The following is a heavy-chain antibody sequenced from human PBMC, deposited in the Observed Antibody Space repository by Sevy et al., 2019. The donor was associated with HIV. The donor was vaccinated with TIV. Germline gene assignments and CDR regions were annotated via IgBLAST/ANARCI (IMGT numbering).Heavy chain of an antibody. D-gene: IGHD3-22*01. CDR1: GFTFSSYW. Sequence: GGCLRLSCAASGFTFSSYWMSCVRQAPGEGLEWVANIKQDGSEKYYVDSVKGRFTISRDNAKNSLYLQMNSLRAEDTTVYYCARAAWTTMLVVVQFDYWGQGTPVSVSS. CDR2: IKQDGSEK. V-gene: IGHV3-7*03. J-gene: IGHJ4*02. CDR3: ARAAWTTMLVVVQFDY.